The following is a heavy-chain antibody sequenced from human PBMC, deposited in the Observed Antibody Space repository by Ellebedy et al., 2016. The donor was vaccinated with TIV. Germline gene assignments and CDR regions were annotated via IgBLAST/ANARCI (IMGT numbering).Heavy chain of an antibody. D-gene: IGHD3-9*01. CDR3: AREQSPYYEILTGSFDY. CDR1: GFSFSTYG. Sequence: PGGSLRLSCAASGFSFSTYGMHWVRQAPGQGLEWVAVIWYDGFNKAYADSVKGRVTISRDNSKSTLYLEMKSLRVEATAVYYCAREQSPYYEILTGSFDYWGQGALVTVSS. CDR2: IWYDGFNK. V-gene: IGHV3-33*01. J-gene: IGHJ4*02.